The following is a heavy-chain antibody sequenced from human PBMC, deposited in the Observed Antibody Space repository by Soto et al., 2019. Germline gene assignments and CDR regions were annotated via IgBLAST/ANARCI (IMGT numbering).Heavy chain of an antibody. D-gene: IGHD3-10*01. J-gene: IGHJ4*02. CDR2: IYYSGST. V-gene: IGHV4-61*01. Sequence: PSETLSLTCTVSGGSVSSGSYYWSWIRQPPGKGLEWIGYIYYSGSTNYNPSLKSRVTISVDTSKNQFSLKLSSLTAADTAVYYCARDRGRSPLDYWGQGTLVTVSS. CDR1: GGSVSSGSYY. CDR3: ARDRGRSPLDY.